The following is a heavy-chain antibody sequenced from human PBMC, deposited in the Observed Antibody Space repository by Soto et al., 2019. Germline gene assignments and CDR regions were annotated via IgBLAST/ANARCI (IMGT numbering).Heavy chain of an antibody. CDR2: IYPGDSDT. Sequence: PGESLKISCKGSGYSFSSYWIGWVRQMPGKGLEWMGIIYPGDSDTRYSPSFQGQVTISADKSISTAYLQWSSLKASDTAMYYCARISSSSCSARAFDIWGQGTMVTVSS. V-gene: IGHV5-51*01. CDR1: GYSFSSYW. D-gene: IGHD6-13*01. CDR3: ARISSSSCSARAFDI. J-gene: IGHJ3*02.